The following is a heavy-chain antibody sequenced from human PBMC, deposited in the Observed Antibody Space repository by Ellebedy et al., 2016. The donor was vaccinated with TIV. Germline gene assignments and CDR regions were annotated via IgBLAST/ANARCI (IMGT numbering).Heavy chain of an antibody. D-gene: IGHD5-18*01. V-gene: IGHV1-2*02. Sequence: ASVKVSCKASGYTFTGYYMHWVRRAPGQGLEWMGWINPNSGGTNYAQKFQGRVTMTRDTSISPAYMELSRLRSDDTAVYYCARDRASGYSYGVWFDPWGQGTLVTVSS. CDR2: INPNSGGT. CDR3: ARDRASGYSYGVWFDP. J-gene: IGHJ5*02. CDR1: GYTFTGYY.